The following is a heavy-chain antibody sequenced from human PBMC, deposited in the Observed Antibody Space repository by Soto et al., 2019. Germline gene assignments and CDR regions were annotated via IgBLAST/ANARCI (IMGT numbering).Heavy chain of an antibody. CDR3: ARDTRPPYYDFWSGYYTAGYYYYYGMDV. V-gene: IGHV3-21*01. CDR2: ISSSSSYI. Sequence: PGGSLRLSCAASGFTFSSYSMNWVRQAPGKGREWVSSISSSSSYIYYADSVKGRFTISRDNAKNSLYLQMNSLRAEDTAVYYCARDTRPPYYDFWSGYYTAGYYYYYGMDVWGQGTTVTVSS. J-gene: IGHJ6*02. CDR1: GFTFSSYS. D-gene: IGHD3-3*01.